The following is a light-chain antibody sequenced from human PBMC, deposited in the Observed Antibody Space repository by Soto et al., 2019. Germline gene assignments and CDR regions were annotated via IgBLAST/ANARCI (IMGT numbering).Light chain of an antibody. J-gene: IGKJ2*01. CDR1: QSLSSY. Sequence: EIVLTQSPATLSLSPGERATLSCRASQSLSSYLAWYQQKPGQAPRLLIYGASSRATGIPDRFSGSGSGTDFTLTISRLEPEDFAVYYCRQYGSSPSYTFGQGTKVEIK. CDR2: GAS. V-gene: IGKV3-20*01. CDR3: RQYGSSPSYT.